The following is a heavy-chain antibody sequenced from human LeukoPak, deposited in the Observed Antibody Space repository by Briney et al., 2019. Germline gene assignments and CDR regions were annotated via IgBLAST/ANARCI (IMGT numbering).Heavy chain of an antibody. J-gene: IGHJ4*02. V-gene: IGHV3-23*01. CDR2: ISGSGVST. CDR3: AKGPGMATVKRYLDY. CDR1: GFTFSSFP. D-gene: IGHD5-24*01. Sequence: GGSLRLSCAASGFTFSSFPMSWDRQAPGKGLEWVSTISGSGVSTYYADSVKGRTTISRDNSKNTLYLQMSSLRAEDTALCYCAKGPGMATVKRYLDYWGQGTLVTVSS.